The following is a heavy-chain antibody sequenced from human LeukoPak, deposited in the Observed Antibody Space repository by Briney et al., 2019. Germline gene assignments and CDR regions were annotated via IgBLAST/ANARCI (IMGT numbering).Heavy chain of an antibody. CDR3: ARWFYYDSSGYYSPL. J-gene: IGHJ4*02. D-gene: IGHD3-22*01. Sequence: SETLSLTCTVSGVSVSSGSYYWSWIRQPPGKGLEWIGYIYYSGSTNYNPSLKSRVTISVDTSKNQFSLKLSSVTAADTAVYYCARWFYYDSSGYYSPLWGQGTLVTVSS. CDR1: GVSVSSGSYY. CDR2: IYYSGST. V-gene: IGHV4-61*01.